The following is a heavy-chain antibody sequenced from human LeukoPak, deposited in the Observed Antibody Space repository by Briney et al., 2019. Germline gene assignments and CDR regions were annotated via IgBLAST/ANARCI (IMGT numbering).Heavy chain of an antibody. J-gene: IGHJ5*02. Sequence: GASVKVSCKASGYTFTSYDINWVRQATAQGLEWMGWMNPNSGNTGYAQKFQGRVTITRNTSISTAYMELSSLRSEDTAVYYCARANINGNWFDPWGQGTLVTVSS. D-gene: IGHD1-14*01. CDR1: GYTFTSYD. CDR3: ARANINGNWFDP. CDR2: MNPNSGNT. V-gene: IGHV1-8*03.